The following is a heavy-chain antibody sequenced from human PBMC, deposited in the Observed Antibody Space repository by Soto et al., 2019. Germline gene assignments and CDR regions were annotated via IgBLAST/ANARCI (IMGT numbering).Heavy chain of an antibody. V-gene: IGHV3-21*01. CDR3: ARKGYGDYGGMDV. CDR1: GGSISSGSYY. D-gene: IGHD4-17*01. J-gene: IGHJ6*02. CDR2: IRNTGSPK. Sequence: VQLQESGPGLVKPSETLSLSCTVSGGSISSGSYYWNWIRQPPGRGLEWVSYIRNTGSPKYYADSVKGRFTISRDNANNSLYLQMNSLRAEDTAVYYCARKGYGDYGGMDVWGQGTTVTVSS.